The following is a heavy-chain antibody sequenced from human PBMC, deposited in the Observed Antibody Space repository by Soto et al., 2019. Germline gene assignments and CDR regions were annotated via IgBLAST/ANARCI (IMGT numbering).Heavy chain of an antibody. Sequence: RGESLKISCKGSGYSFTSYWIGWVRQMPGKGLEWMGIIYPGDSDTRYSPSFQGQVTISADKSISTAYLQWSSLKASDTAMYYCAREGRDYDILTGYYYYYGMDVWGQGTTVTVSS. CDR1: GYSFTSYW. J-gene: IGHJ6*02. D-gene: IGHD3-9*01. CDR2: IYPGDSDT. V-gene: IGHV5-51*01. CDR3: AREGRDYDILTGYYYYYGMDV.